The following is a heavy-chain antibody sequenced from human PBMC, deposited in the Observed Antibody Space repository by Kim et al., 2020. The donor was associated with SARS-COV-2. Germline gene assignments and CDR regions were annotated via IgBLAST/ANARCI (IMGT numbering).Heavy chain of an antibody. Sequence: NPSIESRVPVSVDTSKNQFSLKVSSVNAADTAGYYCARRVPGSLDNWFDPWGQGTLVTVSS. V-gene: IGHV4-30-2*03. J-gene: IGHJ5*02. D-gene: IGHD1-26*01. CDR3: ARRVPGSLDNWFDP.